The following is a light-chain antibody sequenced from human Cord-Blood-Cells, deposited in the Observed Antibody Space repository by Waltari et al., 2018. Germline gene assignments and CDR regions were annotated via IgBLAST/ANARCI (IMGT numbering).Light chain of an antibody. CDR1: SSDVGSYNL. V-gene: IGLV2-23*03. CDR3: CSYAGSSTFVV. J-gene: IGLJ2*01. Sequence: QSALTQPASVSGSPGQSITLSCTGTSSDVGSYNLVSWYQQHPGKAPKLMIYEGSKRPSGVSNRFSGSKSGNTASLTISGLQAEDEADYYCCSYAGSSTFVVFGGGTKLTVI. CDR2: EGS.